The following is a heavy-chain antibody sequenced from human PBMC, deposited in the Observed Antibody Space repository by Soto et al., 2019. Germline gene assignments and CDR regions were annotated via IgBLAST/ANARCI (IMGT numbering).Heavy chain of an antibody. J-gene: IGHJ3*02. CDR2: IWYDGSNK. D-gene: IGHD1-26*01. CDR3: ARVACGGSYVDALDI. V-gene: IGHV3-33*01. CDR1: GFTFSSYG. Sequence: GGSLRLSCAASGFTFSSYGMHWVRQAPGKGLEWVAVIWYDGSNKYYVDSVKGRFTISRDNAKNSLYLQMNSLRAEDTAVYYCARVACGGSYVDALDIWGQGTTVTVSS.